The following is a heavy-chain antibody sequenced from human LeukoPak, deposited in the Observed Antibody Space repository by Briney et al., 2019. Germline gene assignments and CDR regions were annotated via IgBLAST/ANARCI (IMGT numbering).Heavy chain of an antibody. CDR2: INPSGGST. D-gene: IGHD1-26*01. J-gene: IGHJ4*02. V-gene: IGHV1-46*01. CDR3: ARAEVIVGTTGFDY. Sequence: ASVKVSCKASGYTFISYYMHWVRPAPGQGLEWMVIINPSGGSTNYAQKCQGRVTMTRDTSTSTVYMELSSLRSEDTAVYYCARAEVIVGTTGFDYWGQGTLVTVSS. CDR1: GYTFISYY.